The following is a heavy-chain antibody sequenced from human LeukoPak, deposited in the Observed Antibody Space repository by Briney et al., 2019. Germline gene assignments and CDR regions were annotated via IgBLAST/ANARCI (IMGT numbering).Heavy chain of an antibody. CDR2: IYNSGST. J-gene: IGHJ4*02. CDR1: GGSISSYD. V-gene: IGHV4-4*07. CDR3: ARGPNRYYFDY. Sequence: SETLSLTCTVSGGSISSYDWSWIQEPAGKGLEWIGRIYNSGSTNYNPSLKSRVIMSVDTSKKQFSLKLSSVPAADTAVYYCARGPNRYYFDYWGQGTLVTVSS.